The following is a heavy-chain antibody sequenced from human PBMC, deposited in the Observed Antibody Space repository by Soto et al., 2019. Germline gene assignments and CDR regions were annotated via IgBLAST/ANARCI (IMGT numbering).Heavy chain of an antibody. CDR1: GYTFTSYG. J-gene: IGHJ5*02. D-gene: IGHD5-18*01. Sequence: ASVKVSCKASGYTFTSYGISWVRQAPGQGLEWMGWISAYNGNTNYAQKLQGRVTMTTDTSTSTAYMELRSLRSDDTAVYYCARVGGMGYSYGFSSFDPWGQGTPVTVSS. V-gene: IGHV1-18*01. CDR2: ISAYNGNT. CDR3: ARVGGMGYSYGFSSFDP.